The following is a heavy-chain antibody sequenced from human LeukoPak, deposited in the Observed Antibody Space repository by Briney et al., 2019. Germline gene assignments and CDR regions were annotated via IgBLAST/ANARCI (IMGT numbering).Heavy chain of an antibody. D-gene: IGHD3-16*02. CDR1: GYTFTGYY. CDR3: ARGFYVWGSYRSPPFDY. V-gene: IGHV1-2*02. CDR2: INPNSGGT. Sequence: ASVKVSCKASGYTFTGYYMHWVRQAPGQGLEWMGWINPNSGGTYYAQKFQGRVTTTRDTSISTAYMELSRLRSDDTAVYYCARGFYVWGSYRSPPFDYWGQGTLVTVSS. J-gene: IGHJ4*02.